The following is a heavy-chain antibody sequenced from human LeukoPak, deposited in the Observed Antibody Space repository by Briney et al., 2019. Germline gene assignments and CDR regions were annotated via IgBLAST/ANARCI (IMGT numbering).Heavy chain of an antibody. D-gene: IGHD3-22*01. CDR3: AKDYYYDSSGYYWGDWFDP. V-gene: IGHV3-23*01. Sequence: GGSLRLSCAASGFTFSDAWMSWVRQAPGKGLEWVSAISGSGGSTYYADSVKGRFTISRDNSKNTLYLQMNSLRAEDTAVYYCAKDYYYDSSGYYWGDWFDPWGQGTLVTVSS. J-gene: IGHJ5*02. CDR1: GFTFSDA. CDR2: ISGSGGST.